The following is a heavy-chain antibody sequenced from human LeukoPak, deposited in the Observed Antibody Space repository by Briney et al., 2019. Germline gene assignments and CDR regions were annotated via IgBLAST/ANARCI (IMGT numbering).Heavy chain of an antibody. D-gene: IGHD6-19*01. CDR3: ARDSSRWLPFDY. Sequence: ASVTVSFTVSGYTLTELSMHWVRQAPGKGLEWMGIINPSGGSTSYAQKFQGRVTMTRDTSTSTVYMELSSLRSEDTAVYYCARDSSRWLPFDYWGQGSLVSVSS. CDR2: INPSGGST. CDR1: GYTLTELS. V-gene: IGHV1-46*01. J-gene: IGHJ4*02.